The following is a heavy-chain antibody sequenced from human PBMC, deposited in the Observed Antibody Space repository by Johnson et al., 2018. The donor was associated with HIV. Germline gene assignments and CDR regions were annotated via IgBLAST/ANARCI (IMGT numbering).Heavy chain of an antibody. CDR3: AKERLLHDAFDF. CDR1: GFTFSSYA. V-gene: IGHV3-NL1*01. CDR2: ISASGGDT. Sequence: QVQLVESGGGVVQPGGSLRLSCAASGFTFSSYAMDWVRRAPGKGLEWVSSISASGGDTFYADSVKGRFTISRDNSKNTLYLQMNSLRPEDTAVYHCAKERLLHDAFDFWGQGTMVTVSS. J-gene: IGHJ3*01. D-gene: IGHD5-18*01.